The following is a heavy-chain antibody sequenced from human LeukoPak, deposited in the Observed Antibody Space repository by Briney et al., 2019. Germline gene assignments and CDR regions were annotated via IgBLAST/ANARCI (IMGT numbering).Heavy chain of an antibody. V-gene: IGHV4-59*01. D-gene: IGHD1-14*01. CDR3: VRTNPWDLTYYFDY. Sequence: SETLSLTCTVSGGSISSYYWSWIRQPPGKRLEWIGYIFHSGSTNYNPSLKSRVTISVDTSKNQFSLRLTSVTAADTAVYYCVRTNPWDLTYYFDYWGQGTLVTVSS. J-gene: IGHJ4*02. CDR1: GGSISSYY. CDR2: IFHSGST.